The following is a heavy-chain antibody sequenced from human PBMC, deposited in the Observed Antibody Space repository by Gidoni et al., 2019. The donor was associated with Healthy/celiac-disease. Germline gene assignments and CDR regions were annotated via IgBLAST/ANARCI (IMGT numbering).Heavy chain of an antibody. D-gene: IGHD3-10*01. J-gene: IGHJ4*02. Sequence: QVQLQQWGAGLLKPSETLSLTCAVYGGSFSGYYWSWIRQPPGKGLEWIGEINHSGSTNYNPSLKSRVTISVDTSKNQFSLKLSSVTAADTAVYYCARSRARVRGVNDYWGQGTLVTVSS. CDR3: ARSRARVRGVNDY. V-gene: IGHV4-34*01. CDR2: INHSGST. CDR1: GGSFSGYY.